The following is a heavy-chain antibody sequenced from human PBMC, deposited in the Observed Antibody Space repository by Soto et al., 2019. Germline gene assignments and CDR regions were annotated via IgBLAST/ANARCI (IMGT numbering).Heavy chain of an antibody. Sequence: GGSLRLSCTASGFTFGDYAMSWFRQAPGKGLEWVGFIRSKAYGGTTEYAASVKGRFTISRDDSKSIAYLQMNSLKTEDTAVYYCTRCHDFWSGYYTYYFDYWGQGTLVTVSS. CDR2: IRSKAYGGTT. CDR1: GFTFGDYA. V-gene: IGHV3-49*03. J-gene: IGHJ4*02. CDR3: TRCHDFWSGYYTYYFDY. D-gene: IGHD3-3*01.